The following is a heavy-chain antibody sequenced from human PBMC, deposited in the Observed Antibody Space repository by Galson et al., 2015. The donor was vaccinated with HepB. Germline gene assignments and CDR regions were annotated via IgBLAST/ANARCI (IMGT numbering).Heavy chain of an antibody. CDR3: ARDRDGAPQGGYYYYYGMDV. J-gene: IGHJ6*02. Sequence: SVKVSCKASGGTFSSYAISWVRQAPGQGLEWMGGIIPIFGTANYAQKFQGRVTITADESTSTAYMELSSLRSEDTAVYYCARDRDGAPQGGYYYYYGMDVWGQGTTVTVSS. D-gene: IGHD4/OR15-4a*01. CDR1: GGTFSSYA. V-gene: IGHV1-69*13. CDR2: IIPIFGTA.